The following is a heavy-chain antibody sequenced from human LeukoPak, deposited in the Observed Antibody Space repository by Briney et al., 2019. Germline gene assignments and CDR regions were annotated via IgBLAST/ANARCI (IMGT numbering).Heavy chain of an antibody. CDR3: ARHDFSIAAYFDY. V-gene: IGHV4-31*03. D-gene: IGHD6-13*01. Sequence: TSQTLSLTCTVSGGSISSGGYYWSWIRQHPGKGLEWIGYIYYSGSTYYNPSLKSRVTISVDTSKNQFSLKLSSVTAADTAVYYCARHDFSIAAYFDYWGQGTLVTVSS. J-gene: IGHJ4*02. CDR2: IYYSGST. CDR1: GGSISSGGYY.